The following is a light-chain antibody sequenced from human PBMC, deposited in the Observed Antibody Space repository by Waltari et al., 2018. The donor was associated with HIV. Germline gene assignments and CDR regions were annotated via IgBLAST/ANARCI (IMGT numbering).Light chain of an antibody. CDR2: DNN. CDR1: RSTIGSNY. CDR3: GTWDSSLSAYVV. J-gene: IGLJ2*01. Sequence: QSVLTQPPSVSAAPGQKATIPCSGSRSTIGSNYVSWYQQLPGTAPKLLIYDNNKRPSGIPDRFSGSKSGTSATLGITGLQTGDEADYYCGTWDSSLSAYVVFGGGTKLTVL. V-gene: IGLV1-51*01.